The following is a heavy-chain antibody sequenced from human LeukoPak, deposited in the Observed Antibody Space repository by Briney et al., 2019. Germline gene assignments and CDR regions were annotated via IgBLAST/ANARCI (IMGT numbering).Heavy chain of an antibody. V-gene: IGHV3-30*04. CDR1: GFTFSSYA. CDR3: ARFGVSVPDLDY. J-gene: IGHJ4*02. CDR2: ISYDGSNK. D-gene: IGHD2-8*01. Sequence: GGSLRLSCAASGFTFSSYAMHWVRQAPGKGLEWVAVISYDGSNKYYADSVKGRFTISRDNSKNTLYLQMNSLRAEDTAVYYCARFGVSVPDLDYWGQGTLVTVSS.